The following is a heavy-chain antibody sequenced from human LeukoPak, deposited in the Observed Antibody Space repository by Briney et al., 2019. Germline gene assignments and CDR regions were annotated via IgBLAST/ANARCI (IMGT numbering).Heavy chain of an antibody. CDR1: GFTFSSYA. D-gene: IGHD5-24*01. CDR3: AKDPDPSDGYDFEYFDY. J-gene: IGHJ4*02. V-gene: IGHV3-30*04. Sequence: PGRSLRLSCAASGFTFSSYAMHWVRQAPGKGLEWVAVISYDKSHKYYADSVKGRFTISRDNSKNTLYLQMNSLRAEDTAVYYCAKDPDPSDGYDFEYFDYWGQGTLVTVSS. CDR2: ISYDKSHK.